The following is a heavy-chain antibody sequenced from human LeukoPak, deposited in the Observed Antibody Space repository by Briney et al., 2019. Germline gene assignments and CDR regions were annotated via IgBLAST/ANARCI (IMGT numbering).Heavy chain of an antibody. J-gene: IGHJ4*02. CDR1: GFTFQNFD. CDR2: ISRSGAYA. V-gene: IGHV3-23*01. Sequence: GVSLRLSCAASGFTFQNFDMSWVRQAPGKGLEWVSSISRSGAYAHYADSVKGRFTISRDNSNSTLFLQMNSLRGDDTAVYYCVRGASHLAYWGQGTLVTASS. CDR3: VRGASHLAY.